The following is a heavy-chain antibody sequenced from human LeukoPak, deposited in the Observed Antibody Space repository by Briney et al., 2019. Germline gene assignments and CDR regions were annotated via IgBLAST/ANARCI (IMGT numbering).Heavy chain of an antibody. Sequence: PSETLSLTCSVSGGSISTGGYYWSWIRQPPGKGLEWIGCVYHTGTTFYNPSLKSRVTVSLDTSSNQFSLRLTSVTDADTAVYYCARPLARSPPGTHSPNCFDPGGQGPQVPVSS. CDR1: GGSISTGGYY. J-gene: IGHJ5*02. CDR2: VYHTGTT. D-gene: IGHD3-10*01. V-gene: IGHV4-31*03. CDR3: ARPLARSPPGTHSPNCFDP.